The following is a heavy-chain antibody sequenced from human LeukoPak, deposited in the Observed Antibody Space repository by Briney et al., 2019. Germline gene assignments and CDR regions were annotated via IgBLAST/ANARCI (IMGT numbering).Heavy chain of an antibody. V-gene: IGHV4-34*01. J-gene: IGHJ4*02. Sequence: SETLSLTCAVYGGSFSGYYWSWIRQPPGKGLEWIGEINHSGSTNYNPSLKSRVTISVDTSKNQFSLKLSSVTAADTAVYYCARRVGATDGYYWGQGTLVTVSS. CDR1: GGSFSGYY. D-gene: IGHD1-26*01. CDR2: INHSGST. CDR3: ARRVGATDGYY.